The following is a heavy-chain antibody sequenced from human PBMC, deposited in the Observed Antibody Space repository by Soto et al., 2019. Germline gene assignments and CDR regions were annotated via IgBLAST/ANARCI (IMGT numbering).Heavy chain of an antibody. V-gene: IGHV3-23*01. CDR3: AKDPPAIVLMVYAPPPPGY. Sequence: SGGSLRLSCAASGFTFSSYAMSWVRQAPGKGLEWVSAISGSGGSTYYADSVKGRFTISRDNSKNTLYLQMNSLRAEDTAVYYCAKDPPAIVLMVYAPPPPGYWGQGTLVTVSS. CDR2: ISGSGGST. J-gene: IGHJ4*02. D-gene: IGHD2-8*01. CDR1: GFTFSSYA.